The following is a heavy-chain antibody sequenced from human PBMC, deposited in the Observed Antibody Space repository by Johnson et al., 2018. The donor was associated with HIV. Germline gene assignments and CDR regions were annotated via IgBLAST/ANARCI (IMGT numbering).Heavy chain of an antibody. CDR1: GFTFSSYG. CDR3: AKARSGGPGAFDI. CDR2: IRYDESNK. D-gene: IGHD6-19*01. J-gene: IGHJ3*02. V-gene: IGHV3-30*02. Sequence: VESGGGLVKPGGSLRLSCAASGFTFSSYGMHWVRQAPDKGLEWVAFIRYDESNKYYADSVKGRFTISRDNSKNTLYLQMNSLRAEDTAVYFCAKARSGGPGAFDIWGQGTMVTVSS.